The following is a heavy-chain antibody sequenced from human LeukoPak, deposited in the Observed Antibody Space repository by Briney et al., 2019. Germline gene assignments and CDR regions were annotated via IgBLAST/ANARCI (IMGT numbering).Heavy chain of an antibody. Sequence: GGSLRLSCAASGFTFSSYSMNWVRQAPGKGLEWVSSISSSSSYIYYADSVKGRFTISRDNAKNSLYLQMNSLRAEDTAVYYCARDAYCSSTSCPYYYYMDVWGKGTTVTVSS. CDR2: ISSSSSYI. V-gene: IGHV3-21*01. D-gene: IGHD2-2*01. CDR1: GFTFSSYS. CDR3: ARDAYCSSTSCPYYYYMDV. J-gene: IGHJ6*03.